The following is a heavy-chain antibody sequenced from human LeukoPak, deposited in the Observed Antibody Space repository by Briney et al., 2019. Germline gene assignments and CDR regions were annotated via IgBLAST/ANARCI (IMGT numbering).Heavy chain of an antibody. CDR1: GYSISSGYY. CDR2: IYHSGST. CDR3: ATFWGSYRHFDY. V-gene: IGHV4-38-2*02. Sequence: SETLSLTCTVSGYSISSGYYWGWIRQPPGKGLEWIGSIYHSGSTYYNPSLKSRVTISVDTSKNQFSLKLSSVTAADTTVYYCATFWGSYRHFDYWGQGTLVTVSS. J-gene: IGHJ4*02. D-gene: IGHD3-16*02.